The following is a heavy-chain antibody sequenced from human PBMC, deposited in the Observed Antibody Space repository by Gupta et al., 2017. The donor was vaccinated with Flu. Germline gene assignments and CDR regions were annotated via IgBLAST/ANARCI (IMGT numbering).Heavy chain of an antibody. Sequence: EVQMVESGGGLVQRGGSLILSCAAFGFSLSDYCQSWVRQSEGTGLEWVENIEQDGSEKNYVGYVKGRFTLSRDNANNALYLQMNNLGAEDTAAYYCARGIPVSDSWMPLSWYFDLWGRGTLVTVSS. D-gene: IGHD5-12*01. V-gene: IGHV3-7*01. CDR1: GFSLSDYC. CDR3: ARGIPVSDSWMPLSWYFDL. J-gene: IGHJ2*01. CDR2: IEQDGSEK.